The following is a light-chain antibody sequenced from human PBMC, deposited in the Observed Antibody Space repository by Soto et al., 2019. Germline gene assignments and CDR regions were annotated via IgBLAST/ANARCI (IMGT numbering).Light chain of an antibody. V-gene: IGKV1-27*01. J-gene: IGKJ1*01. CDR2: GAS. CDR1: QGISNY. Sequence: DIQMTQSPSSLSASVGDRVTITCRASQGISNYLAWYQQKPGEVPNLLIYGASTLQSGVPSRFGGSGSGTDFTLTISNLQPEDVATYYCQKYSSAPQTVGQGTKV. CDR3: QKYSSAPQT.